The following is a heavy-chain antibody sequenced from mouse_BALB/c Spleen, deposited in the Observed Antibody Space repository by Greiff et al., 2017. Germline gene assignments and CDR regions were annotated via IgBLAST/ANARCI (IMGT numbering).Heavy chain of an antibody. CDR3: TRIMTSAWFAC. Sequence: EVKLVESGGGLVQPGGSMKLSCVASGFTFSNYWMNWVRQSPEKGLEWVAEIRLKSNNYATHYAESVKGRFTISRDDSKSSVYLQMNNLRAEDTGIYYCTRIMTSAWFACWGKGTLVTVSA. CDR2: IRLKSNNYAT. V-gene: IGHV6-6*02. J-gene: IGHJ3*01. CDR1: GFTFSNYW. D-gene: IGHD3-1*01.